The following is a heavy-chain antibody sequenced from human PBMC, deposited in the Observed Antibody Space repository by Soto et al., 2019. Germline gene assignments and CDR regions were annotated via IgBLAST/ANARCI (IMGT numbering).Heavy chain of an antibody. CDR2: IYYSGST. CDR1: GGSISSGGYY. V-gene: IGHV4-31*03. J-gene: IGHJ5*02. Sequence: PSETLSLTCTVSGGSISSGGYYWSWIRQHPGKGLEWIGYIYYSGSTYYNPSLKSRVTISVDTSKNQFSLKLSSVTAADTAVYYCASRSSGYPFYWFDPWGQGTLVTVSS. D-gene: IGHD3-22*01. CDR3: ASRSSGYPFYWFDP.